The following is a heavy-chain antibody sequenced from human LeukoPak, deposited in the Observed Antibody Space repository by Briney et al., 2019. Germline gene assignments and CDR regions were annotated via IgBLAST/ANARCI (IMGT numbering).Heavy chain of an antibody. D-gene: IGHD4-23*01. V-gene: IGHV3-53*01. CDR3: ARGDDYGGAWYYFDV. Sequence: GESLRLSCAASGFSVSRNYYMNWVRQAPGKGLEWVSVIYSAGTTYYADSVRGRFTISRDNSKNTVYLQMNSLRPEDTVVYYCARGDDYGGAWYYFDVWGLGTVVTVSS. CDR2: IYSAGTT. J-gene: IGHJ4*02. CDR1: GFSVSRNY.